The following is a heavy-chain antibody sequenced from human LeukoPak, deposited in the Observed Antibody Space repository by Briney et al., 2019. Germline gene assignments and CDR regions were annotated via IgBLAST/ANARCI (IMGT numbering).Heavy chain of an antibody. D-gene: IGHD1-26*01. CDR3: ARSTTGFDY. CDR2: ISYDGSNK. Sequence: GRSLRLSCAASGFTFSSYAMHWDRQAPGKGLEWVAVISYDGSNKYYADSVKGRFTISRDNSKNTLYLQMNSLRAEDTAVYYCARSTTGFDYWGQGTLVTVSS. CDR1: GFTFSSYA. J-gene: IGHJ4*02. V-gene: IGHV3-30*01.